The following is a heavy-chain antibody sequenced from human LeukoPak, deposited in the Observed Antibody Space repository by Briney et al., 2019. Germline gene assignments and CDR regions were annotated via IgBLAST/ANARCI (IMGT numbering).Heavy chain of an antibody. Sequence: PSETLSLTCAVSGGSISSSNWWSWVRQPPGKGLEWIGEIYHSGSTNYNPSLKSRVTISVDKSKNQFSLKLSSVTAADTAVYYCARFRSPGITGTTKNDDAFDIWGQGTMVTVSS. CDR3: ARFRSPGITGTTKNDDAFDI. D-gene: IGHD1-7*01. CDR2: IYHSGST. CDR1: GGSISSSNW. J-gene: IGHJ3*02. V-gene: IGHV4-4*02.